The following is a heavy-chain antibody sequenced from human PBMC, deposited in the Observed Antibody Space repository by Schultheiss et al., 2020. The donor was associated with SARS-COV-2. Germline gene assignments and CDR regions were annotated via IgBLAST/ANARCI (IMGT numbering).Heavy chain of an antibody. CDR3: ARDRVYSRWNAFDI. V-gene: IGHV4-61*08. CDR1: GGSISSVDYY. D-gene: IGHD6-13*01. J-gene: IGHJ3*02. Sequence: SETLSLTCTVSGGSISSVDYYWSWIRQPPGKGLEWIGYIYYSGSTNYNPSLKSRVTISVDTSKNQFSLKLSSVTAADTAVYYCARDRVYSRWNAFDIWGQGTMVTVSS. CDR2: IYYSGST.